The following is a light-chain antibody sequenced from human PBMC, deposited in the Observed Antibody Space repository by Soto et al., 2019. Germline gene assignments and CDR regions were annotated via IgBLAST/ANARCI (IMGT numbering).Light chain of an antibody. Sequence: AIQMTQSPSSLSASVVDRGTICCLASQGIGNALGWYQQKPGKAPKLLIYAASSLQSGVPSRFSGSGSGTDFTLTISSLQPEDFATYYCLQDYNYPLTFGGGTKVDIK. J-gene: IGKJ4*01. V-gene: IGKV1-6*01. CDR3: LQDYNYPLT. CDR2: AAS. CDR1: QGIGNA.